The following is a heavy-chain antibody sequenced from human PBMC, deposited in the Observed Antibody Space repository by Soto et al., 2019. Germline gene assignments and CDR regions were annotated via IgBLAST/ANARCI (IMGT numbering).Heavy chain of an antibody. CDR2: IWYDGSNK. V-gene: IGHV3-33*01. CDR3: ARGPTRGSSGSKTRTGYYHYGLDV. D-gene: IGHD3-22*01. Sequence: PGGSLRLSCAASGFTFSSFGMHWVRQSPGKGLEWVAIIWYDGSNKYYRDSVKGRFTISRDISKNTLYLEMNRLRAEDTAVYHCARGPTRGSSGSKTRTGYYHYGLDVWGQGTTVTVSS. J-gene: IGHJ6*02. CDR1: GFTFSSFG.